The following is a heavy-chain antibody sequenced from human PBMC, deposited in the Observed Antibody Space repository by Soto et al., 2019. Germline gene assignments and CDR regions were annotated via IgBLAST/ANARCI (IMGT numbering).Heavy chain of an antibody. V-gene: IGHV3-33*01. CDR2: IWHDGNEK. D-gene: IGHD6-6*01. Sequence: QVQLVESGGGVVQPGRSLRLSCAASGFTFSDYGMHWVRQTPGKGLEWVAVIWHDGNEKYYADSAKGRFTVSRDNSKNTLYLQMNSLRAEDTALYYCAREFGQYGNSRFDPWGQGTLVAVSS. CDR1: GFTFSDYG. J-gene: IGHJ5*02. CDR3: AREFGQYGNSRFDP.